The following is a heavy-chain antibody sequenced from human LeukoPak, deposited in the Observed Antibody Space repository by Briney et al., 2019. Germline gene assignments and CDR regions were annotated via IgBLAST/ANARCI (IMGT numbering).Heavy chain of an antibody. CDR1: GGSFSGYL. J-gene: IGHJ6*01. CDR3: TGSGLTGMREYPREEYYYYGMDV. D-gene: IGHD6-6*01. V-gene: IGHV4-34*01. Sequence: SETLSLTCAVYGGSFSGYLWSWIRQPPGNGLEWIGEINYNGEKTNYKPYLKSRVIISLVPSTNQFSLKLTSVTDADTGVYFGTGSGLTGMREYPREEYYYYGMDVWGQGSAVTVSS. CDR2: INYNGEKT.